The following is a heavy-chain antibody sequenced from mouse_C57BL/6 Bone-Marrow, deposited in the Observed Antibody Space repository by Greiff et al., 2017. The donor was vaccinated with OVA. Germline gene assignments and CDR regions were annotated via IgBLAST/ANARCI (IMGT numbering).Heavy chain of an antibody. V-gene: IGHV1-63*01. J-gene: IGHJ2*01. D-gene: IGHD1-1*01. CDR3: ARITTVVFDY. CDR2: IYPGGGYT. CDR1: GYTFTNYW. Sequence: LQESGAELVRPGTSVKMSCKASGYTFTNYWIGWAKQRPGHGLEWIGDIYPGGGYTNYNEKFKGKATLTADKSSSTAYMQFSSLTSEDSAIYYCARITTVVFDYWGQGTTLTVSS.